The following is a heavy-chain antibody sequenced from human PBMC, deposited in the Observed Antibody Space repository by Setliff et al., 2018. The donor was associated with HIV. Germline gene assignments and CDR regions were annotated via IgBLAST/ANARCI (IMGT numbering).Heavy chain of an antibody. Sequence: LETLSLTCAVYGGSFSDYYWTWIRQSPGKGLEWIGEINHRGSTNYNPSLKSRVTVSVDTSKNQFSLKLGSVTAADTAVYYCARESPSSSWFYFDFWGQGTLVTV. CDR3: ARESPSSSWFYFDF. CDR2: INHRGST. D-gene: IGHD6-13*01. J-gene: IGHJ4*02. V-gene: IGHV4-34*01. CDR1: GGSFSDYY.